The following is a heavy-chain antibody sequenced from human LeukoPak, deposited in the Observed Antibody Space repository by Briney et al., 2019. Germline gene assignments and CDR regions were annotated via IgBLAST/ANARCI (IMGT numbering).Heavy chain of an antibody. CDR1: GYTFIGYY. J-gene: IGHJ5*02. V-gene: IGHV1-2*02. CDR3: SRDPSHKYYYDP. CDR2: MNPDSGGT. D-gene: IGHD3-22*01. Sequence: ASVKVSCKASGYTFIGYYIHWVRQAPGQGLEWLGWMNPDSGGTNYAQKFQGRVTMTRDTSINTVYMGLSSLRSDDTAVYYCSRDPSHKYYYDPWGQGTLVTLSS.